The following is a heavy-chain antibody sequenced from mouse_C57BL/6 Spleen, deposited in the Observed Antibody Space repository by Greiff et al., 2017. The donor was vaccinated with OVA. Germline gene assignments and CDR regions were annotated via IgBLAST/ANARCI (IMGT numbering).Heavy chain of an antibody. Sequence: EVKLQQSGPELVKPGASVKMSCKASGYTFTDYNMHWVKQSHGKSLEWIGYINPNNGGTSYNQKFKGKATLTVNKSSSTAYMELRSLTSEDSAVYYCARGSTMAFFDYWGQGTTLTVSS. CDR3: ARGSTMAFFDY. CDR1: GYTFTDYN. V-gene: IGHV1-22*01. CDR2: INPNNGGT. J-gene: IGHJ2*01. D-gene: IGHD2-1*01.